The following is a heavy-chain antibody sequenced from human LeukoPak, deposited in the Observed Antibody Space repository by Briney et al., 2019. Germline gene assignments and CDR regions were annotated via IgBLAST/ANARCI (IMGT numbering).Heavy chain of an antibody. V-gene: IGHV3-74*01. Sequence: GGSLRLSCVASGFTFSNYWMHWVRQAPGKGLVWDSRINTDGSRITYADSVKGRFTISRDNAMNTVYLQMNSLRAEDTAVYYCARVLSGSWDWFDPWGQGTLVTVSS. J-gene: IGHJ5*02. CDR3: ARVLSGSWDWFDP. CDR2: INTDGSRI. CDR1: GFTFSNYW. D-gene: IGHD3-22*01.